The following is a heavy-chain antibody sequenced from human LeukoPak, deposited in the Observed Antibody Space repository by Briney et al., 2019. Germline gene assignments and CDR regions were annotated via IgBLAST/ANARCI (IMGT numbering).Heavy chain of an antibody. CDR1: GGSISSYY. V-gene: IGHV4-59*08. Sequence: PSETLSLTCTVSGGSISSYYWSWIRQPPGKGLEWIGYIYYSGSTNYNPSLKSRVTISVDTSKNQFSLKLSSVTAAGTAVYYCARHSGVFSGAAFDIWGQGTMVTVSS. CDR2: IYYSGST. J-gene: IGHJ3*02. D-gene: IGHD2-21*01. CDR3: ARHSGVFSGAAFDI.